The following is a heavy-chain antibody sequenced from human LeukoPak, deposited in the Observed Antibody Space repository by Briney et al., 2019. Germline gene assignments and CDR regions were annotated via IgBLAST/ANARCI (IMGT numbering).Heavy chain of an antibody. CDR3: ARGVKPVYSYGLDY. CDR1: GGSFSGYY. J-gene: IGHJ4*02. CDR2: INHSGST. Sequence: TSSETLSLTCAVYGGSFSGYYWSWIRQPPGKGLEWIGEINHSGSTNYNPSLKSRVTISVDTSKNQFSLKLSSVTAADTAVYYCARGVKPVYSYGLDYWGQGTLVTVSS. D-gene: IGHD5-18*01. V-gene: IGHV4-34*01.